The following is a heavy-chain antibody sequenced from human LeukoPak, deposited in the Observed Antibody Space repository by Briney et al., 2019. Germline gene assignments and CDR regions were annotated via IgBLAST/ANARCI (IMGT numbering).Heavy chain of an antibody. V-gene: IGHV1-2*02. Sequence: ASVKVSCEASGYTFTDYYLHWVRQAPGQGLEWMGWVNPNSGGTNYAKRFEGRVTMTRDTSISTAYMELSRLTSDDTAVYYCARARSVTWTFSYFDYWGRGTLVTVSS. CDR2: VNPNSGGT. CDR1: GYTFTDYY. J-gene: IGHJ4*02. D-gene: IGHD4-17*01. CDR3: ARARSVTWTFSYFDY.